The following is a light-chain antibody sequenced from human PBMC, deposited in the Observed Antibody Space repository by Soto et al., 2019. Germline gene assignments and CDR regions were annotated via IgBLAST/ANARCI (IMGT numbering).Light chain of an antibody. CDR2: GAS. CDR1: QSVSSN. V-gene: IGKV3-15*01. Sequence: EIVMTQSPATLSVSPGKRVILSCWASQSVSSNLAWYQQKPGQAPRLLIYGASARATGIPARFSGSGSGTEFTLTISSLQPDDFATYCCQQYNSYWTFGQGTKVDIK. J-gene: IGKJ1*01. CDR3: QQYNSYWT.